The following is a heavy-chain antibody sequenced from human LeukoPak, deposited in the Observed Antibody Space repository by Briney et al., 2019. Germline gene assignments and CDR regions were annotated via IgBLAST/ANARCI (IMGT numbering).Heavy chain of an antibody. Sequence: SETLSLTCTVSGGSISSYYWSWIRQPPGKGLEWIAYMYYSGSTNYNPSLKSRVTISVDTSKNQFSLKLSSVTAADTAAYYCARDDGYNFWYFDYWGQGTLVTVSS. CDR1: GGSISSYY. CDR3: ARDDGYNFWYFDY. J-gene: IGHJ4*02. D-gene: IGHD5-24*01. CDR2: MYYSGST. V-gene: IGHV4-59*01.